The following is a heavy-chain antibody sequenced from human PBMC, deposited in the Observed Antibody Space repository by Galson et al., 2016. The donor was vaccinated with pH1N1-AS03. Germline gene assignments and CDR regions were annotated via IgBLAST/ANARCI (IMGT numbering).Heavy chain of an antibody. CDR2: ISTYNGNT. D-gene: IGHD6-6*01. CDR1: DYTFTNYG. CDR3: ARDYSTSSQYYYYYYMDV. Sequence: SVKVSCKASDYTFTNYGISWVRQAPGQGLEWMGWISTYNGNTNYAQKFQGRVTMTTDTSTSTAYMELRSLRPDDTAVYYCARDYSTSSQYYYYYYMDVWGQGTLVTVSS. J-gene: IGHJ6*03. V-gene: IGHV1-18*01.